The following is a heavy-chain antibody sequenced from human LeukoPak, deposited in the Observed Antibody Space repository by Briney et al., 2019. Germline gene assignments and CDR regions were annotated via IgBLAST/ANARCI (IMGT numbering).Heavy chain of an antibody. CDR3: ARDVYEQWLPGAFDY. Sequence: SETLSLTCTVSGGSIPSGSYYWSWIRQPAGKGLEWIGRIYTTGNTNYDPSLKSRVTMSVDTSKNQFSLKLSSVTAADTAVYYCARDVYEQWLPGAFDYWGQGTLVTVSS. J-gene: IGHJ4*02. D-gene: IGHD6-19*01. V-gene: IGHV4-61*02. CDR1: GGSIPSGSYY. CDR2: IYTTGNT.